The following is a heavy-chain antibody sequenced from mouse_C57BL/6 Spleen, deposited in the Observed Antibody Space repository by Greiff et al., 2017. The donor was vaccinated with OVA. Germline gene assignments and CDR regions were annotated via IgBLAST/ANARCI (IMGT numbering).Heavy chain of an antibody. V-gene: IGHV5-17*01. CDR3: AREGDYWAWFAY. CDR2: ISSGSSTI. Sequence: DVKLVESGGGLVKPGGSLKLSCAASGFTFSDYGMHWVRQAPEKGLEWVAYISSGSSTIYYADTVKGRFTISRDNAKNTLFLQMTSLRSEDTAMYYCAREGDYWAWFAYWGQGTLVTVSA. J-gene: IGHJ3*01. D-gene: IGHD1-1*01. CDR1: GFTFSDYG.